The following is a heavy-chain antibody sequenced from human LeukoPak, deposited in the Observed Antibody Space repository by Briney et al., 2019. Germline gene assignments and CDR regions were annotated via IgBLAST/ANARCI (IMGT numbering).Heavy chain of an antibody. V-gene: IGHV3-48*01. CDR2: TSSSSSTI. CDR1: GFTFSSYS. Sequence: PGGSLRLSCAASGFTFSSYSMNWVRQAPGKGLEWVSYTSSSSSTIYYADSVKGRFTISRDNAKNSLYLQMNSLRAEDTAVYYCARVLSVSYYGSGSYYPDYWGQGTLVTVSS. CDR3: ARVLSVSYYGSGSYYPDY. D-gene: IGHD3-10*01. J-gene: IGHJ4*02.